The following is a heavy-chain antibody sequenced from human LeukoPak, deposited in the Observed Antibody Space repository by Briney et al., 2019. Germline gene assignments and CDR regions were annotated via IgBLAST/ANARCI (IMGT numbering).Heavy chain of an antibody. D-gene: IGHD5-18*01. V-gene: IGHV3-49*04. Sequence: GGSLRLSCTVSGFTFGDHAMSWVRQAPGKGLEWVGFIGSKTYGGTTEYAASVKGRFIISRDDPTSIAYLQMNSLKTEDTAVYYCTRGPIQLWLYHGMDVWGQGTTVTVSS. CDR1: GFTFGDHA. J-gene: IGHJ6*02. CDR2: IGSKTYGGTT. CDR3: TRGPIQLWLYHGMDV.